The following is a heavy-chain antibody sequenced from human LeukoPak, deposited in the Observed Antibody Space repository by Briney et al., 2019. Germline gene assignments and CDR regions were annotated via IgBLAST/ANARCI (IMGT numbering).Heavy chain of an antibody. CDR3: ARDPSMADYYYYGMDV. V-gene: IGHV4-59*01. Sequence: SETLSLTCTVSGGSISSYYWSWIRQPPGKGLEWIGYIYYSGSTNYNPSLKSRVTISVDTSKNQFSPKLSSVTAADTAVYYCARDPSMADYYYYGMDVWGQGTTVTVSS. J-gene: IGHJ6*02. CDR2: IYYSGST. D-gene: IGHD2/OR15-2a*01. CDR1: GGSISSYY.